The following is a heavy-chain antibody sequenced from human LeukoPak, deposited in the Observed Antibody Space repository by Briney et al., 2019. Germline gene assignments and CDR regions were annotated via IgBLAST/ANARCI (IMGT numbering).Heavy chain of an antibody. CDR1: GFTFGDYA. CDR3: AKAAAENIVVVVAAIHLPLHFDY. CDR2: ISWNSGSI. V-gene: IGHV3-9*01. D-gene: IGHD2-15*01. Sequence: GRSLRLSCAASGFTFGDYAMHWVRQAPGKGLEWVSGISWNSGSIGYADFVKGRFTISRDNAKNSLYLQMNSLRAEDTALYYCAKAAAENIVVVVAAIHLPLHFDYWGQGTLVTVSS. J-gene: IGHJ4*02.